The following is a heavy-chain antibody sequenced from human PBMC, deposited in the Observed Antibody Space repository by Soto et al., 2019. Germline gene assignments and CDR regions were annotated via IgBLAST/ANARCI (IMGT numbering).Heavy chain of an antibody. CDR1: GFTFSSYA. CDR2: ISYDGSNK. D-gene: IGHD6-13*01. V-gene: IGHV3-30-3*01. J-gene: IGHJ6*02. CDR3: ARDLPVVAADGTHGYYYGMDV. Sequence: PGGSLRLSCAASGFTFSSYAMHWVRQAPGKGLEWVAVISYDGSNKYYADSVKGRFTISRDNSKNTLYLQMNSLRAEDTAVYYCARDLPVVAADGTHGYYYGMDVWGQGTTVTVSS.